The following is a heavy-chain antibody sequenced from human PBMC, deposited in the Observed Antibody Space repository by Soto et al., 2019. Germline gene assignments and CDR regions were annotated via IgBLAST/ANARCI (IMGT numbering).Heavy chain of an antibody. CDR1: GYTFTSYG. J-gene: IGHJ6*02. CDR3: ARVDSYGHYYYYGIDV. Sequence: QVQLVQSGAEVKKPGASVKVSCKASGYTFTSYGISWVRQAPGQGLEWMGWISAYNGNTNYAQKLQGRVTMTTDTSTSTAYMELRSLRSDDTAVYYYARVDSYGHYYYYGIDVWGQGTTVTVSS. V-gene: IGHV1-18*01. CDR2: ISAYNGNT. D-gene: IGHD5-18*01.